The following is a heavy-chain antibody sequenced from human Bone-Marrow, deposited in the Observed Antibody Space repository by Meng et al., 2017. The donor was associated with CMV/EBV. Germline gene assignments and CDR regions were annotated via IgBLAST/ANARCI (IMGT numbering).Heavy chain of an antibody. V-gene: IGHV3-23*03. CDR2: IYGGGNRT. J-gene: IGHJ6*02. CDR3: AKMSRLLGAIMGVTGYYYAMDV. Sequence: GESLKISCAASGFTFSSHAMNWVRQAPGKGLEWVSVIYGGGNRTSYADSVKGRFTISRDNSKNTLYLQMHSLRVEDTAVYYCAKMSRLLGAIMGVTGYYYAMDVWGQGTTVTVPS. CDR1: GFTFSSHA. D-gene: IGHD1-26*01.